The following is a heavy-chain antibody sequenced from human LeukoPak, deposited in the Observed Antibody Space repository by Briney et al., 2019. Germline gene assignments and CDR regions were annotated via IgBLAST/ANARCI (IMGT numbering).Heavy chain of an antibody. CDR3: ATTVRGWRAGQIDY. CDR1: GYTFTSYA. J-gene: IGHJ4*02. V-gene: IGHV7-4-1*02. CDR2: INTNTGNP. Sequence: ASVKVSCKASGYTFTSYAMNWVRQAPGQGLEWMGWINTNTGNPTYAQGFTGWFVFSLDTSVSTAYLQISSLKAEDTAVYYCATTVRGWRAGQIDYWGQGTLVTVSS. D-gene: IGHD3-10*01.